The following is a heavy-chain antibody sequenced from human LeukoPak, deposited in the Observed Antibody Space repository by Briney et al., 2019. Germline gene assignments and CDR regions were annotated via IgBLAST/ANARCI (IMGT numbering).Heavy chain of an antibody. J-gene: IGHJ4*02. CDR3: AKDRHNYYGGGAYYTREGDF. D-gene: IGHD3-10*01. Sequence: GGSLRLSCAASGFTFSNYAMSWVRQSPGKGLEWVSSITSSGNTPYYADSGKGRFTISRDNSKNTLYLQMDSLTAEDTAIYYCAKDRHNYYGGGAYYTREGDFWGQGTLVTVSS. CDR2: ITSSGNTP. CDR1: GFTFSNYA. V-gene: IGHV3-23*01.